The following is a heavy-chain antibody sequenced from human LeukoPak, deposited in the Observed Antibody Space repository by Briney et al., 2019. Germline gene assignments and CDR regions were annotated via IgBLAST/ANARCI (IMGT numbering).Heavy chain of an antibody. D-gene: IGHD4-17*01. Sequence: GGSLRLSCAASGFTFSNYAMNWVRQAPGKGLEWVSAVTGSGGDTSYADSVKGRFTISRDNSKNTRSLQMNSLRDEDTAVYYCAKDRTVTTISWFDLWGRGPLVPVSS. J-gene: IGHJ5*02. CDR2: VTGSGGDT. CDR3: AKDRTVTTISWFDL. CDR1: GFTFSNYA. V-gene: IGHV3-23*01.